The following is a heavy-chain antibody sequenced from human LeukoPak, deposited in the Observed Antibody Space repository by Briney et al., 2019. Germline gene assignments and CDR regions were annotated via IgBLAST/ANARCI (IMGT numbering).Heavy chain of an antibody. D-gene: IGHD6-19*01. J-gene: IGHJ6*02. CDR1: GYTFTSFG. Sequence: ASVKVSCKASGYTFTSFGISWVRQAPGQGLEWMGWSSAYNGDTKYAQKFQDRVTMTTDTSTSTAYMELRSLRSDDTAVYYCARDVGGWYQYYYGMDVWGQGTTVTVSS. CDR3: ARDVGGWYQYYYGMDV. CDR2: SSAYNGDT. V-gene: IGHV1-18*01.